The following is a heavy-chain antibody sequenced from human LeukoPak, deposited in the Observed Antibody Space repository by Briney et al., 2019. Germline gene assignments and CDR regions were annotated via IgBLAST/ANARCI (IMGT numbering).Heavy chain of an antibody. CDR3: ARDSPRTGRYFDWLLFDY. D-gene: IGHD3-9*01. V-gene: IGHV3-66*01. CDR2: IYSGGST. CDR1: GFTVSSNY. J-gene: IGHJ4*02. Sequence: WSLRLSCGASGFTVSSNYMSWVRQAPGKGLEWVSVIYSGGSTYYADSVKGRFTISRDNSKNTLYLQMNSLRAEDTAVYYCARDSPRTGRYFDWLLFDYWGQGTLVTVSS.